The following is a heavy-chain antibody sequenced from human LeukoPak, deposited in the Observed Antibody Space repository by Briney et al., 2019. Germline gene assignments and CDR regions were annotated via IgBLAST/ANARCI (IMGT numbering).Heavy chain of an antibody. CDR2: ISESSHII. D-gene: IGHD3-16*01. CDR1: GFTFSAYT. J-gene: IGHJ4*02. V-gene: IGHV3-48*04. Sequence: AGGSLRLSCTTSGFTFSAYTMNWVRQAPGKGLEWISYISESSHIINYADSVKGRFTVSRDNAKSSLYLQMNSLRVEDTAVYYCARGGDHWGQGTLVTVSS. CDR3: ARGGDH.